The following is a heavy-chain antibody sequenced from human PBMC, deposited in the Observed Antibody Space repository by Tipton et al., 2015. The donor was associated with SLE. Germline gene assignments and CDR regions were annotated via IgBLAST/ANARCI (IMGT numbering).Heavy chain of an antibody. CDR3: TRDLRYSGYGGFDF. V-gene: IGHV3-49*04. J-gene: IGHJ4*02. CDR2: IRSKTYGGTT. D-gene: IGHD5-12*01. CDR1: GFSFGDYV. Sequence: RSLRLSCTASGFSFGDYVMSWVRQAPGKGLEWVGFIRSKTYGGTTEYAASVKGRFTISRDDSKSIAYLQMNNLKTEDTAVYYCTRDLRYSGYGGFDFWGQGTLVTVSS.